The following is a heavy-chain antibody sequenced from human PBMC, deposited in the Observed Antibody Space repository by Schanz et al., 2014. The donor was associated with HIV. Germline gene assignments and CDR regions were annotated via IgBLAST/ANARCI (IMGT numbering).Heavy chain of an antibody. J-gene: IGHJ4*02. CDR2: ISYEGTDK. D-gene: IGHD3-10*01. V-gene: IGHV3-30-3*01. Sequence: QVQLVESGGGVVQPGRSLRLSCAASEFKFRTFAMHWVRQAPGKGLEWVAVISYEGTDKYYADSVKGRVTISRDNVKDTLFLQLNSLRPDDSAIYYCARADYGSGSFHNGPDYWGQGTLVTVSS. CDR1: EFKFRTFA. CDR3: ARADYGSGSFHNGPDY.